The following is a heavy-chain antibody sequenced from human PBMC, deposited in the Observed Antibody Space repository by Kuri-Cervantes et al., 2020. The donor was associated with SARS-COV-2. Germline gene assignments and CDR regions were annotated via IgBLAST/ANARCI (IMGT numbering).Heavy chain of an antibody. Sequence: ETLSLTCAVSGVSVTGGTYYWAWIRQPAGKGLEWVSSISSSSSYIYYADSVRGRFTISRDNAKNSLYLQMNSLRAEDTAVYYCARHYYDSSGYIPNDYWGQGTLVTVSS. D-gene: IGHD3-22*01. J-gene: IGHJ4*02. CDR3: ARHYYDSSGYIPNDY. CDR2: ISSSSSYI. CDR1: GVSVTGGTYY. V-gene: IGHV3-21*01.